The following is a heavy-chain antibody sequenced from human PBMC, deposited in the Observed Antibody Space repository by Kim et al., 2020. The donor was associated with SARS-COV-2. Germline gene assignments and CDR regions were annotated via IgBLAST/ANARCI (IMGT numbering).Heavy chain of an antibody. CDR1: GFSFSSYG. J-gene: IGHJ4*02. CDR2: ISYDGSKR. V-gene: IGHV3-30*18. Sequence: GGSLRLSCAASGFSFSSYGMHWVRQAPGKGLEWVAVISYDGSKRYYGDSVKGRFTISRDNSKNTLYLQMNSLRAEDTAVYYCAKEFQQKTNFDYWGQGTLVTVSS. CDR3: AKEFQQKTNFDY.